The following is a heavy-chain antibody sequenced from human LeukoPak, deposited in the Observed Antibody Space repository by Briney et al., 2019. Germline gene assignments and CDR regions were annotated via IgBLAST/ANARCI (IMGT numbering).Heavy chain of an antibody. CDR1: GFTFSSNW. CDR2: IKKDGSEQ. Sequence: GGSLRLSCAASGFTFSSNWMSWVRQAPGKGLEWVANIKKDGSEQYYVDSVKGRFTISRGNAKNSVYLQMNSLRVEDTAVYYCAPYWYGSGTSLGYWGQGTLVTVSS. D-gene: IGHD3-10*01. J-gene: IGHJ4*02. V-gene: IGHV3-7*03. CDR3: APYWYGSGTSLGY.